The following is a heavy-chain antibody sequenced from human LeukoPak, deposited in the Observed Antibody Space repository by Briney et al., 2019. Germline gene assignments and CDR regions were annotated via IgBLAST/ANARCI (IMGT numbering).Heavy chain of an antibody. CDR1: GGSISSGSYF. V-gene: IGHV4-61*02. D-gene: IGHD5-18*01. CDR2: IYTSGST. Sequence: SETLSLTCTVSGGSISSGSYFWSWIRQPAGKGLEWIGRIYTSGSTNYNPSLRSRVTISVDTSKNQFSLNLSSVTAADTAVYYCARGGTWIQLWSSGGNWFDPWGQGTLVTVSS. CDR3: ARGGTWIQLWSSGGNWFDP. J-gene: IGHJ5*02.